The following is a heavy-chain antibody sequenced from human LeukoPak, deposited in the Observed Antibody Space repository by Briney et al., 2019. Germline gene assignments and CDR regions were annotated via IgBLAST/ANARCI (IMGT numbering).Heavy chain of an antibody. CDR2: ISSDGSTK. D-gene: IGHD3/OR15-3a*01. V-gene: IGHV3-30*01. Sequence: GTSLRLSCAASGFTFSNYAMHWVRQAPDNGPEWVAVISSDGSTKYYAESVKGRFTISRDNSKNTLYLQMYSLRTEDTAVYYCARWLGTGYYTFDYWGQGTLVTVSS. CDR3: ARWLGTGYYTFDY. J-gene: IGHJ4*02. CDR1: GFTFSNYA.